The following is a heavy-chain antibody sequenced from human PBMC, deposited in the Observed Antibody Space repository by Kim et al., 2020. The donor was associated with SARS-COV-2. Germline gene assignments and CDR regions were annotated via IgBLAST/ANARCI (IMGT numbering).Heavy chain of an antibody. V-gene: IGHV3-48*03. CDR1: GFTFSLYE. Sequence: GGSLRLSCAASGFTFSLYEMHWVRQAPGKGLEWVSLISSSGSMIYYADSVQGRFTVSRDNAKNSLYLQMNSLRADDTALYFCARDRDILTGYLEDGLDIWGQGTMVTVSS. CDR2: ISSSGSMI. CDR3: ARDRDILTGYLEDGLDI. D-gene: IGHD3-9*01. J-gene: IGHJ3*02.